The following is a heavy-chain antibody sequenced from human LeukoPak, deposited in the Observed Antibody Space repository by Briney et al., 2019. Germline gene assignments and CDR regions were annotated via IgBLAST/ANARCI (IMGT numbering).Heavy chain of an antibody. CDR1: GFTFSSYS. Sequence: GGSLRLSCAASGFTFSSYSMNWVRQAPGKGLEWVSSISSSSSYIYYADSVKGRFTTSRDNAKNSLYLQMNSLRAEDTAVYYCARDIAGATTLHYFDYWGQGTLVTVSS. CDR3: ARDIAGATTLHYFDY. V-gene: IGHV3-21*01. J-gene: IGHJ4*02. CDR2: ISSSSSYI. D-gene: IGHD1-26*01.